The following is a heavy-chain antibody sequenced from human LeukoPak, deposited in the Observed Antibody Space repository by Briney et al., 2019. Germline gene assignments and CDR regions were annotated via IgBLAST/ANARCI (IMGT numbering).Heavy chain of an antibody. D-gene: IGHD5-24*01. CDR2: IPPGNSET. J-gene: IGHJ4*02. V-gene: IGHV5-51*01. Sequence: GESLKISCKGSGYMFTSYWIGWVRQMPGKGVEWMGIIPPGNSETRYSPSFQGQVTFSVDRSITTAYLQWSSLKASDTAIYYCARQADGDKPRDYWGQGTLVTVSS. CDR1: GYMFTSYW. CDR3: ARQADGDKPRDY.